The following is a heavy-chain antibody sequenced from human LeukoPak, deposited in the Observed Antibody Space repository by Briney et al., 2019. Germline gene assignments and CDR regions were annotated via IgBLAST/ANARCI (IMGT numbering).Heavy chain of an antibody. D-gene: IGHD6-19*01. CDR1: GYTFTGYY. Sequence: ASVTVSCKASGYTFTGYYMHWVRQAPGQGLEWMGWINPNSGGTNYAQKFQGRVTMTRDTSISTAYMELSRLRSDDTAVYYCARLPPGWYQGDYWGQGTLVTVSS. CDR2: INPNSGGT. CDR3: ARLPPGWYQGDY. V-gene: IGHV1-2*02. J-gene: IGHJ4*02.